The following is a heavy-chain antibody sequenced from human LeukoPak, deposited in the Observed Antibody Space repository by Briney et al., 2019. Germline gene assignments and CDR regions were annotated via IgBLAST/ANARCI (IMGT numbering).Heavy chain of an antibody. CDR3: AKGATTFWD. D-gene: IGHD1-26*01. V-gene: IGHV4-34*01. CDR1: GGSFSGYY. J-gene: IGHJ4*02. Sequence: PSETLSLTCAVYGGSFSGYYWSWIRQPPGKGLEWIGEINHSGSTNYNPSLKSPVTISVDTSKNQFSLKLSSVTAADTAVYYCAKGATTFWDWGQGTLVTVSS. CDR2: INHSGST.